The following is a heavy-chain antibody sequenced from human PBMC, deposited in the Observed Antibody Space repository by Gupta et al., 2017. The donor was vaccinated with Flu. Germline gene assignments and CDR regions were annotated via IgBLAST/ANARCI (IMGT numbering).Heavy chain of an antibody. J-gene: IGHJ4*02. CDR2: VVHTGST. V-gene: IGHV4-38-2*01. CDR3: ARANSFYYTGWYFIYY. CDR1: GYSISSGYY. Sequence: QVQLQQSGPGLVKPSETLSLTCAVSGYSISSGYYWGWIRQPPGKGLEWVGSVVHTGSTITNPSLQSRVSVSVDTSKNEFSLKLTSVTAADTAVYYCARANSFYYTGWYFIYYGGQGTLVTVSS. D-gene: IGHD6-19*01.